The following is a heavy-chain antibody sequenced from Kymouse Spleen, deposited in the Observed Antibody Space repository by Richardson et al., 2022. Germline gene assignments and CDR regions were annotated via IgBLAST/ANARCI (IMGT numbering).Heavy chain of an antibody. CDR3: TRHAQLEPLFDY. V-gene: IGHV3-73*02. Sequence: EVQLVESGGGLVQPGGSLKLSCAASGFTFSGSAMHWVRQASGKGLEWVGRIRSKANSYATAYAASVKGRFTISRDDSKNTAYLQMNSLKTEDTAVYYCTRHAQLEPLFDYWGQGTLVTVSS. D-gene: IGHD1-1*01. CDR1: GFTFSGSA. CDR2: IRSKANSYAT. J-gene: IGHJ4*02.